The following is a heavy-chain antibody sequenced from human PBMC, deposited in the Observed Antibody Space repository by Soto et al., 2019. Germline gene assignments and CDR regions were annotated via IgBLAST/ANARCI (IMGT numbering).Heavy chain of an antibody. J-gene: IGHJ6*02. CDR2: IYPGDSDT. Sequence: PGESLKISCKGSGYSFTKYWIGWVRQMPGKGLEWMGIIYPGDSDTRYSPSFQGQVTISADKSLRTAYLQWTSLKASDTALYYCARTRSFTLGFDYDGMDVWGQGTTVTVSS. D-gene: IGHD6-6*01. CDR3: ARTRSFTLGFDYDGMDV. V-gene: IGHV5-51*01. CDR1: GYSFTKYW.